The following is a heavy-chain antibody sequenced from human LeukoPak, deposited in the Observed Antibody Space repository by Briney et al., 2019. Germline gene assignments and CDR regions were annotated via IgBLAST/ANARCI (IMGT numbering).Heavy chain of an antibody. D-gene: IGHD2-2*01. CDR2: VNSDGSST. CDR1: GFTFSSYW. Sequence: GGSLRLSCAASGFTFSSYWMHWVRQTPGRGLVWVSHVNSDGSSTSYADSVKGRFTISRDNAKNTLYLQMNSLRAEDTAVYDCARLDCSRTSCYFDYWGQGTLVTVSS. V-gene: IGHV3-74*01. J-gene: IGHJ4*02. CDR3: ARLDCSRTSCYFDY.